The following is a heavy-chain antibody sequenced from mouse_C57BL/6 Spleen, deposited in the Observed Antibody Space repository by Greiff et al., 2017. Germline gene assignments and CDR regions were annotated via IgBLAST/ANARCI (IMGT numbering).Heavy chain of an antibody. V-gene: IGHV14-1*01. CDR2: IDPEDGDT. Sequence: EVQLQESGAELVRPGASVKLSCTASGFNIKDYYMHWVKQRPEQGLEWIGRIDPEDGDTEYAPKFQGKATMTADTSSNTAYLQLSSLTSEVTAVYYCTRYYYGSSYGYFDVWGTGTTVTVSS. CDR1: GFNIKDYY. CDR3: TRYYYGSSYGYFDV. D-gene: IGHD1-1*01. J-gene: IGHJ1*03.